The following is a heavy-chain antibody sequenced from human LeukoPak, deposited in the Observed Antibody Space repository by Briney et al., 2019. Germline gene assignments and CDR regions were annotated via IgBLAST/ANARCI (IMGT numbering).Heavy chain of an antibody. CDR3: AMDSNYYFGMDV. Sequence: SETLSLTCSVSGGSINSGYWSWIRQPPGKGLEWIGYIYYSGSTNYNPSLKSRVTISVNTSKNQVSLKLSPVTAADTAVYYCAMDSNYYFGMDVWGQGTTVIVSS. J-gene: IGHJ6*02. V-gene: IGHV4-59*01. CDR1: GGSINSGY. CDR2: IYYSGST. D-gene: IGHD3/OR15-3a*01.